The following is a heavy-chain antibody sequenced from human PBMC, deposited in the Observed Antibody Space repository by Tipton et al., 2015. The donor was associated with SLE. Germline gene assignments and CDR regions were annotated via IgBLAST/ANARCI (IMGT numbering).Heavy chain of an antibody. CDR1: GGSFSGYY. CDR3: ARDARYSSRRDFDS. J-gene: IGHJ4*02. V-gene: IGHV4-34*01. CDR2: INHSGYT. D-gene: IGHD6-13*01. Sequence: TLSLTCAVYGGSFSGYYWSWIRQPPGKGLEWIGEINHSGYTNYNLSLKSRVTISVDTSKNQFSLKLSSVTAADTAVYYCARDARYSSRRDFDSWGQGTLFTVSS.